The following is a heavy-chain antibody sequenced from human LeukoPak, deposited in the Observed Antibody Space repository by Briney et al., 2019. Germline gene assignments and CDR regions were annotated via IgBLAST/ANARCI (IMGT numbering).Heavy chain of an antibody. J-gene: IGHJ4*02. Sequence: SETLSLTCTVSGDSISSYYWSWIRQTPGKGLEWIGYIHTNGRTNYSPSLKSRITMSVDSSKNQLSLMLSSVTAADTAVYYCTRRAPTSYGHYLDSWGQGTLVTVSS. CDR2: IHTNGRT. V-gene: IGHV4-4*09. CDR1: GDSISSYY. D-gene: IGHD3-10*01. CDR3: TRRAPTSYGHYLDS.